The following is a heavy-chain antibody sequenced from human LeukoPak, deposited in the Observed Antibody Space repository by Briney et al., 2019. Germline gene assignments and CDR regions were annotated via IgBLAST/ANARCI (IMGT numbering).Heavy chain of an antibody. CDR3: ARDGTFYSGSYSYFFDY. Sequence: ASVKVSCKASGYMFSKYGISWVRQAPGQGPEWMGWISGYSDNTKYARKVQGRVTVTTDTSTSTAYMELRSLRSDDTAVYCCARDGTFYSGSYSYFFDYWGQGTLVTVSS. V-gene: IGHV1-18*01. D-gene: IGHD1-26*01. CDR2: ISGYSDNT. CDR1: GYMFSKYG. J-gene: IGHJ4*02.